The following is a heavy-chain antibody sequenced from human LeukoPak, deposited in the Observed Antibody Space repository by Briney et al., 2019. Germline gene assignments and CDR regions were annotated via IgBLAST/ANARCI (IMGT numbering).Heavy chain of an antibody. J-gene: IGHJ4*02. D-gene: IGHD4/OR15-4a*01. V-gene: IGHV3-74*01. CDR1: GITFTGNW. Sequence: GGSLRLSRVASGITFTGNWHWVRQAPGKGLVWVSLIRSDGSSTSYADSVKGRFTISRDSAKNTLYLQMNSLRVEDTAVYYCSPIGAGYWGQGTLVTVSS. CDR2: IRSDGSST. CDR3: SPIGAGY.